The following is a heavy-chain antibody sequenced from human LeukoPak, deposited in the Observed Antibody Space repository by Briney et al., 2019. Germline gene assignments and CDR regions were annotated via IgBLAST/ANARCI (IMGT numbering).Heavy chain of an antibody. Sequence: SVKVSCKASGGTFSSYAISCVRQAPGQGLEWMGGIIPIFGTANYAQKFQGRVTITADESTSTAYMELSSLRSEDTAVYYCARVSLWFGELYYFDYWGQGTLVTVSS. J-gene: IGHJ4*02. V-gene: IGHV1-69*13. CDR3: ARVSLWFGELYYFDY. CDR2: IIPIFGTA. CDR1: GGTFSSYA. D-gene: IGHD3-10*01.